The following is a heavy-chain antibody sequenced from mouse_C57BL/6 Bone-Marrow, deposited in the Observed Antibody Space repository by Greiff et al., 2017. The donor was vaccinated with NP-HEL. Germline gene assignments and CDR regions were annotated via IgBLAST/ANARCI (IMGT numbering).Heavy chain of an antibody. CDR1: GYTFTDYY. J-gene: IGHJ2*01. Sequence: VQLQQSGPVLVKPGASVKMSCKASGYTFTDYYMNWVKQSHGKSLEWIGVINPYNGGTSYNQKFKGKATLTVDKSSSTAYMELNSLTSEDSAVYYCARLRWLLLYFDYWGQGTTLTVSS. CDR2: INPYNGGT. V-gene: IGHV1-19*01. CDR3: ARLRWLLLYFDY. D-gene: IGHD2-3*01.